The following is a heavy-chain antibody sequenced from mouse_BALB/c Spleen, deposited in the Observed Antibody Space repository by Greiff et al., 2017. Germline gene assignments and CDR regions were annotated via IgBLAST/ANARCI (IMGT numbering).Heavy chain of an antibody. Sequence: QVQLKESGAELVRPGSSVKISCKASGYAFSSYWMNWVKQRPGQGLEWIGQIYPGDGDTNYNGKFKGKATLTADKSSSTAYMQLSSLTSEDSAVYFCARGPWAMDYWGQGTSVTVSS. J-gene: IGHJ4*01. CDR3: ARGPWAMDY. CDR1: GYAFSSYW. V-gene: IGHV1-80*01. CDR2: IYPGDGDT.